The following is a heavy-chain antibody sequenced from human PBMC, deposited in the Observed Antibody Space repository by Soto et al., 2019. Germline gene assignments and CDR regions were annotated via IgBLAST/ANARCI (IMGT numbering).Heavy chain of an antibody. CDR1: GFTFSSYS. J-gene: IGHJ6*02. CDR3: ARDRLVAATSAPPYCYYGMDV. Sequence: GGSLRLSCATSGFTFSSYSMNWVRQAPGMGLEWVSSISSSSRYIYYADSVRGRFTISRDNAKNSLYLQINSLRAEDTAVYYCARDRLVAATSAPPYCYYGMDVWGQGTLVTVSS. D-gene: IGHD2-15*01. CDR2: ISSSSRYI. V-gene: IGHV3-21*01.